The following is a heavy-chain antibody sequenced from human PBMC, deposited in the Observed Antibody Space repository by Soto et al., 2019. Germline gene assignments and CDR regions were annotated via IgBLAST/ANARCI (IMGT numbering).Heavy chain of an antibody. J-gene: IGHJ4*02. D-gene: IGHD2-2*01. V-gene: IGHV3-23*01. CDR2: ISGSGGST. Sequence: QAGGSLRLSCAASGFTFSSYAMSWVRQAPGKGLEWVSAISGSGGSTYYADSVKGRFTISRDNSKNTLYLQMNSLRAEDTAVYYCAKDLMLGYCSSTSCYAWDYWGQGTLVTVSS. CDR3: AKDLMLGYCSSTSCYAWDY. CDR1: GFTFSSYA.